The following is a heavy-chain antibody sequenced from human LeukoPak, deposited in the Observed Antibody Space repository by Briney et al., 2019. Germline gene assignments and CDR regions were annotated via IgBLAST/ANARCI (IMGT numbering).Heavy chain of an antibody. CDR1: GGSISRYY. CDR2: SYHRGSI. CDR3: TRDRELGH. Sequence: SETLSLTCTVSGGSISRYYWGWIRQPPGRGLEWIGWSYHRGSISYNSSLKSRVAISVDTSKNQFSLRLSSVPAADTAVYYCTRDRELGHWGQGILVTVSS. V-gene: IGHV4-59*01. D-gene: IGHD1-7*01. J-gene: IGHJ4*02.